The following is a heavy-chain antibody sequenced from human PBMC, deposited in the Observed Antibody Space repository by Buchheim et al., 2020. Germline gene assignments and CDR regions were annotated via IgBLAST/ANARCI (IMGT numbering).Heavy chain of an antibody. CDR1: GFTISGSA. V-gene: IGHV3-73*01. Sequence: EVQLVESGGGLVQPGGSLTLSCAVSGFTISGSAMHWVRQASGKGLEWVGRIRSKANSYATEYAASMKGRFTISRDDSKNTAYLQMNSLKTEDTAVYYCVRPGYCNSATCLPDYWGQGTL. CDR2: IRSKANSYAT. J-gene: IGHJ4*02. D-gene: IGHD2-2*01. CDR3: VRPGYCNSATCLPDY.